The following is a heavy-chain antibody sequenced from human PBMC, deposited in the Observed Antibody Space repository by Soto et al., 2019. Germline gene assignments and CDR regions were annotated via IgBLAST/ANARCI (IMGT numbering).Heavy chain of an antibody. CDR2: IYWNDDK. CDR1: GFSLSSSGVG. D-gene: IGHD5-18*01. Sequence: QTTLKESGPTLVKPTQTLTLTCTFSGFSLSSSGVGVAWIRQPPGKALEWLALIYWNDDKRYSPSLQSRLTITKDTSKSQVVLTLTNLDPVDTATYYCAHTLRGYRYGYFDYWGQGTLVTVSS. CDR3: AHTLRGYRYGYFDY. J-gene: IGHJ4*02. V-gene: IGHV2-5*01.